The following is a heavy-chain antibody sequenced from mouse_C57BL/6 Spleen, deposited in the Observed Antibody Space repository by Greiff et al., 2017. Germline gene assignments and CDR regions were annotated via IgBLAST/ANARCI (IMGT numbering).Heavy chain of an antibody. V-gene: IGHV1-80*01. CDR2: IYPGDGGT. CDR1: GYAFSSYW. J-gene: IGHJ2*01. CDR3: ARVLGKLFDY. Sequence: QVQLKESGAELVKPGASVKISCKASGYAFSSYWMNWVKQRPGKGLEWIGQIYPGDGGTNYNGKFKGKATLTAAKSSSTAYMQLRSLASEDSAVXFCARVLGKLFDYWGQGTTLTVSS. D-gene: IGHD4-1*01.